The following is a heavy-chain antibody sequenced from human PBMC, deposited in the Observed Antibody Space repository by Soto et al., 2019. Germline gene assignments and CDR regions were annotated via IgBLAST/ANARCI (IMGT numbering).Heavy chain of an antibody. D-gene: IGHD7-27*01. J-gene: IGHJ5*02. CDR2: IVPGSGAP. Sequence: QVQLVQSGAEVKQPGSSVKVSCKASGGTFNNYAFSWVRQAPGQGLEWVGGIVPGSGAPNYAQKFKGRVTLIADESKGPAYMELSSLRPEDTAVYYCVREALGKGWFAPWGQGSLVTVSS. V-gene: IGHV1-69*12. CDR1: GGTFNNYA. CDR3: VREALGKGWFAP.